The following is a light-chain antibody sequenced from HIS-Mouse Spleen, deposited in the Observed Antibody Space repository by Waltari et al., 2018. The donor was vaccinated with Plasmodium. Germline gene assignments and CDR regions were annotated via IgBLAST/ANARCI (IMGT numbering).Light chain of an antibody. CDR3: QSADSSGTYV. CDR1: ALPKQY. CDR2: KDS. J-gene: IGLJ1*01. Sequence: SYELTQPPSVSVSPGQTARITCSGDALPKQYAFWYQQKPGQAPLLVIYKDSERPSGNPERFSGSSSGTTVTLTISGVQAEDEADYYCQSADSSGTYVFGTGTKVTVL. V-gene: IGLV3-25*03.